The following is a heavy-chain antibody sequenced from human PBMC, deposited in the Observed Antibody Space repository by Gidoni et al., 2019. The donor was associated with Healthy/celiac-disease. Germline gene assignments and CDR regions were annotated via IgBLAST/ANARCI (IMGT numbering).Heavy chain of an antibody. CDR2: IYSIGST. J-gene: IGHJ6*02. D-gene: IGHD6-13*01. CDR1: GGSTSSSRYF. CDR3: ARARAGVRGVYYYYYGMDV. Sequence: QLQLQESGPGLVKPSETLSLTCTVSGGSTSSSRYFWGWLRQPPGKGLEWIGSIYSIGSTYYNPSLKSRVTISVDTSKNQFSLKLSSVTAADTAVYYCARARAGVRGVYYYYYGMDVWGQGTTVTVSS. V-gene: IGHV4-39*07.